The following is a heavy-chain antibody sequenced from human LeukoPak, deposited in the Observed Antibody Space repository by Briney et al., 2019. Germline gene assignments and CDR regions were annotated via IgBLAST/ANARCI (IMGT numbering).Heavy chain of an antibody. CDR1: GFTFSTYN. V-gene: IGHV3-48*03. J-gene: IGHJ4*02. D-gene: IGHD3-9*01. Sequence: PGGSLRLSCAASGFTFSTYNMNWVRQAPGKGLEWVSYISSSGSTIYYADSVKGRFTISRDNAKNSLYLQMNSLRAEDTAVYYCAKAKSGYFDWFQAFDYWGQGTLVTVSS. CDR2: ISSSGSTI. CDR3: AKAKSGYFDWFQAFDY.